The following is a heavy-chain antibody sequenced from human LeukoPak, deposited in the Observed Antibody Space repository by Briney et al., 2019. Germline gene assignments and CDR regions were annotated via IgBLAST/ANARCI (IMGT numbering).Heavy chain of an antibody. D-gene: IGHD1-26*01. CDR3: AKFNGWELAEYYLDY. CDR1: GFIFSDYA. V-gene: IGHV3-23*01. Sequence: GGSLRLSCAASGFIFSDYARSWVRQAPGKGLEWLSGMSKSGYYTYDTESVKGRFTISRDNSKNTLYLQMSDLRAEDTAIYYCAKFNGWELAEYYLDYWGLGTLVTVSS. CDR2: MSKSGYYT. J-gene: IGHJ4*01.